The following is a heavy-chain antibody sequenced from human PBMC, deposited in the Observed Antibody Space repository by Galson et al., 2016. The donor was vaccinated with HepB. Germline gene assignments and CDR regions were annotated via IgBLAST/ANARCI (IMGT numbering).Heavy chain of an antibody. V-gene: IGHV4-59*08. J-gene: IGHJ6*02. Sequence: QVQLQESGPGLLKPSETLSLTCTVSGGPMTGHYWGWIRQPPGKGREWIGFIHYTGRPSDRPSPQSRITMSVDTSKNQLSLEVRSVTAADTALYFCARSPNYFTLYGLDVWGQGTAVTVSS. CDR3: ARSPNYFTLYGLDV. CDR2: IHYTGRP. CDR1: GGPMTGHY. D-gene: IGHD2/OR15-2a*01.